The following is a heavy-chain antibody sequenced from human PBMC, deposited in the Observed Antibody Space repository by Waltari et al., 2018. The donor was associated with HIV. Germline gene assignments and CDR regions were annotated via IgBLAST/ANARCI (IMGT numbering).Heavy chain of an antibody. CDR3: AAGTGRSDFDY. CDR1: GLNFDEAW. J-gene: IGHJ4*02. Sequence: EVYLVESGGGLVEPGGSLRLSCAASGLNFDEAWMSWVRQAPGKGLEWVVRIKSKSDAGTRHFAAPVKGRFAISRDYSKKIVYLQMSNLKAEDTAVYYCAAGTGRSDFDYWGQGTLVTVSS. V-gene: IGHV3-15*05. D-gene: IGHD1-7*01. CDR2: IKSKSDAGTR.